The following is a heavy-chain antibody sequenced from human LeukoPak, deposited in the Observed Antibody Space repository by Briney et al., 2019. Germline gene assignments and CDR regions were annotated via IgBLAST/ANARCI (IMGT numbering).Heavy chain of an antibody. Sequence: PGGSLRLSCTASAFTFGPYTMNWVRQAPGKGLEWVSYISPDSDSIYYADSVKGRFTISRDNARNSLFLQMNSLRAEDTAVYYCASGMRVGPNIWGQGTLVTVSS. CDR2: ISPDSDSI. V-gene: IGHV3-48*04. J-gene: IGHJ4*02. CDR3: ASGMRVGPNI. D-gene: IGHD1-26*01. CDR1: AFTFGPYT.